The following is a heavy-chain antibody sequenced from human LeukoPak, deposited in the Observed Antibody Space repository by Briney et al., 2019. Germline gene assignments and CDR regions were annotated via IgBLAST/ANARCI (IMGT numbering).Heavy chain of an antibody. CDR1: GGSISSGSYY. D-gene: IGHD2-2*01. CDR2: IYTSGST. Sequence: SQTLSLTCTVSGGSISSGSYYWRWIRQPAGKGLEWIGRIYTSGSTNYNPSLKSRVTISVDTSKNQFSLKLSSVTPADTAVYYCARGLVPAAISIWFDPWGQGTLVTVSS. CDR3: ARGLVPAAISIWFDP. J-gene: IGHJ5*02. V-gene: IGHV4-61*02.